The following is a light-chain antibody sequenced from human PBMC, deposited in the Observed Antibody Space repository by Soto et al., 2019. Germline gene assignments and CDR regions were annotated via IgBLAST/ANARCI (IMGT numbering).Light chain of an antibody. J-gene: IGLJ1*01. V-gene: IGLV2-8*01. Sequence: QSALTQPPSASGSPGQSVTISCTGTSSDVGGYNYVSWDQQHPGKAPKLMIYEVSKRPSGVPDRFSGSKSGNTASLTVSGLQAEDEADYYCSSYAGSNNLYVFGTGTKLTVL. CDR1: SSDVGGYNY. CDR2: EVS. CDR3: SSYAGSNNLYV.